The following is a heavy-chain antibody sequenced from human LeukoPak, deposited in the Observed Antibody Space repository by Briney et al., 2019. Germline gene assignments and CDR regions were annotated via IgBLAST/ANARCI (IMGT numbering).Heavy chain of an antibody. CDR2: IWYDGSNK. Sequence: GGSLRLSCAASGFTFSSYGMHWVRQAPGKGLEWVAVIWYDGSNKYYADSVKGRFTISRDNSKNTLYLQMNSLRAEDTAVYYCAKAGAVTYMDVWGKGTTVTVSS. J-gene: IGHJ6*03. D-gene: IGHD6-19*01. CDR3: AKAGAVTYMDV. V-gene: IGHV3-33*06. CDR1: GFTFSSYG.